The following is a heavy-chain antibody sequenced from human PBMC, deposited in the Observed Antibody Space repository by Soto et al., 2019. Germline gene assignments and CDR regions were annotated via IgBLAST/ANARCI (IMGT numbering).Heavy chain of an antibody. Sequence: SETLSLTCSVSGGSLSGYYWSWIRQPPGKGLEYIAYMYHTGNAKYSPSLQSRVTLSVGTSKNQFSLRLASVTAADTAVYYCARERTSSGYYFDYSLDYWGQGTRVTVSS. CDR1: GGSLSGYY. V-gene: IGHV4-59*01. CDR3: ARERTSSGYYFDYSLDY. CDR2: MYHTGNA. J-gene: IGHJ4*02. D-gene: IGHD3-22*01.